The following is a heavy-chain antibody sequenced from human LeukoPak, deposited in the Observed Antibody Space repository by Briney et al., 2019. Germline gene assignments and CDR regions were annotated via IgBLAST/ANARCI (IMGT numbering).Heavy chain of an antibody. V-gene: IGHV4-39*01. CDR3: AAQWLERLNWFDP. CDR2: IHYSGST. D-gene: IGHD6-19*01. Sequence: PSETLSLTCTVSGGSISSSSYYWGWSRQPPGKGLEWIGSIHYSGSTYYNPSLKSRVTISVDTSKNQFSLKLSSVTAADTAVYYCAAQWLERLNWFDPWGQGTLVTVSS. J-gene: IGHJ5*02. CDR1: GGSISSSSYY.